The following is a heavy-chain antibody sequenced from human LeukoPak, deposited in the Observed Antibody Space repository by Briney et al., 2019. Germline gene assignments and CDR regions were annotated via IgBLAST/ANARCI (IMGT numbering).Heavy chain of an antibody. CDR3: AKDPGIAVAGTLFDY. J-gene: IGHJ4*02. CDR2: ISWNSGSI. V-gene: IGHV3-9*01. D-gene: IGHD6-19*01. CDR1: GFTFDDYA. Sequence: GGSLRLSCAASGFTFDDYAMHWARQAPGKGLEWVSGISWNSGSIGYADSVKGRFTVSRDNAKNSLYLQMNSLRAEDTALYYCAKDPGIAVAGTLFDYWGQGTLVTVSS.